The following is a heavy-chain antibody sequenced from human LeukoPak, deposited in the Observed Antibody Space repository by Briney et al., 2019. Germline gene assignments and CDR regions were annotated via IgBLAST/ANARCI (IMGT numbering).Heavy chain of an antibody. V-gene: IGHV3-21*01. D-gene: IGHD3-22*01. J-gene: IGHJ3*02. CDR2: ISSSSSYI. CDR1: GFTFSSYS. Sequence: GGSLRLSCAASGFTFSSYSMNWVRQAPGKGLEWVSSISSSSSYIYYADSVKGRLTISRDNAKNSLYLQMNSLRAEDTAVYYCARTSGYYKVGAFDIWGQGTMVTVSS. CDR3: ARTSGYYKVGAFDI.